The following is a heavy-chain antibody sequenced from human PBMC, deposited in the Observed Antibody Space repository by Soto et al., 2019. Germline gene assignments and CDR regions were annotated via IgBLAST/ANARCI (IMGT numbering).Heavy chain of an antibody. CDR3: AKIKIWGSGSPENWFDP. CDR1: GFTFSSSA. V-gene: IGHV3-23*01. CDR2: ISGSGDST. Sequence: EVQLLESGGGLVQPGESLRLSCAASGFTFSSSAMSWVRQAPGEGLEWVSTISGSGDSTYYADSVKGRFTISSDKSKSTLYLHMNSLRADDTAVYFCAKIKIWGSGSPENWFDPWGQGTLVTVSS. D-gene: IGHD3-10*01. J-gene: IGHJ5*02.